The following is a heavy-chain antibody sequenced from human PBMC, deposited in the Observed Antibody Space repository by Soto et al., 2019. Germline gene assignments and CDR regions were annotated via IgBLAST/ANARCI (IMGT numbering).Heavy chain of an antibody. D-gene: IGHD6-19*01. V-gene: IGHV4-59*08. CDR1: GGSISSYY. CDR2: IYYSGST. J-gene: IGHJ4*02. CDR3: ARHEGIAVAGTFDY. Sequence: PSETLSLTCTVSGGSISSYYWSWIRQPPGKGLEWIGYIYYSGSTNYNPSLKSRVTISVDTSKNQFSLKLSSVTAADTAVYYCARHEGIAVAGTFDYWGQGTLVTVSS.